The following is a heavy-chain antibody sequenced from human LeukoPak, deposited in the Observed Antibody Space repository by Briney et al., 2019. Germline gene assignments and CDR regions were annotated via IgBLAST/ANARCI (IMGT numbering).Heavy chain of an antibody. CDR3: ARDRDTAMGSSYYYGMDV. V-gene: IGHV4-31*03. CDR2: IYYSGST. CDR1: GGSISSGGYY. Sequence: SQTLSLTCTVSGGSISSGGYYWSWIRQHPGKGLEWIGYIYYSGSTNYNPSLKSRVTISVDTSKSQFSLKLTSVTAADTAVYYCARDRDTAMGSSYYYGMDVWGQGATVTVSS. J-gene: IGHJ6*02. D-gene: IGHD5-18*01.